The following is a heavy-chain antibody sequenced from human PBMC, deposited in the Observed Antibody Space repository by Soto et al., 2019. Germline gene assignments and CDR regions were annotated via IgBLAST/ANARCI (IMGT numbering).Heavy chain of an antibody. Sequence: GGSLRLSGPGSRFTCRWFGMNWVRQAPGKGLEWVARISNDGSNEYYVDSVKGRFTISRDNSKNTLYLQMDSLRAEDTAVYYCAKGEVRGIIPSYFDYWALGTLVTVSS. CDR1: RFTCRWFG. J-gene: IGHJ4*02. V-gene: IGHV3-30*18. CDR3: AKGEVRGIIPSYFDY. D-gene: IGHD3-10*01. CDR2: ISNDGSNE.